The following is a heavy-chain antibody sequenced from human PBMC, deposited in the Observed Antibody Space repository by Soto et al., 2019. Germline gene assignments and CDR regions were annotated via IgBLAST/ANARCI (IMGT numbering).Heavy chain of an antibody. J-gene: IGHJ4*02. CDR2: INAGNGNT. CDR1: GYTFTSYA. V-gene: IGHV1-3*01. Sequence: GASVKVSCKTSGYTFTSYAMHWVRQAPGQRLEWMGWINAGNGNTKYSQKFQGRVTITRDTSASTAYMELSSLRSEDTAVYYCARGAVGATFDYWGQGTLVTVSS. CDR3: ARGAVGATFDY. D-gene: IGHD1-26*01.